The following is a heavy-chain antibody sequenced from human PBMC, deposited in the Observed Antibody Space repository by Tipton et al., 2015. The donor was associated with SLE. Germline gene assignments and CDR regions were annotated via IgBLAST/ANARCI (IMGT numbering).Heavy chain of an antibody. CDR1: GGSISSHY. Sequence: TLSLTCTVSGGSISSHYWSWIRQPPGKGLEWIGSIFYSGTTYYSPSLKSRVTISVDTAKNQFSLKVSSVTAADTAVYYCAREHGGSYYGWFDPWGQGTLVTVSS. D-gene: IGHD1-26*01. CDR3: AREHGGSYYGWFDP. CDR2: IFYSGTT. J-gene: IGHJ5*02. V-gene: IGHV4-59*11.